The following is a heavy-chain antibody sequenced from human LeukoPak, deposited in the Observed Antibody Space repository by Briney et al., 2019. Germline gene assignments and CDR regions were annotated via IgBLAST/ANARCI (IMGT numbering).Heavy chain of an antibody. D-gene: IGHD3-10*01. CDR2: IYYSGST. CDR1: GGSISSSSYY. J-gene: IGHJ4*02. V-gene: IGHV4-39*01. Sequence: SETLSLTCTVSGGSISSSSYYWGWIRQPPGKGLEWIGSIYYSGSTYYNPSLKSRVTISVDTSKNQFSLKLSSVTATDTAVYYCARGTFGEFIDYWSQGTLVTVSS. CDR3: ARGTFGEFIDY.